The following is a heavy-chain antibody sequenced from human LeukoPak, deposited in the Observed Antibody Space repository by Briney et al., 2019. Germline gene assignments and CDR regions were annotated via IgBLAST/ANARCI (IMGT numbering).Heavy chain of an antibody. V-gene: IGHV4-39*07. CDR1: GGSTRSGRHH. J-gene: IGHJ6*03. D-gene: IGHD2-15*01. Sequence: SETLSLTCSDSGGSTRSGRHHWAWVRQPPGKGLEFIGSLDESGRPYYNAPLKSRVTISEDSSGKQFSLNLSSVTAADTAVYYCARDLGGYPFFMDVWGRGTTVIVSS. CDR3: ARDLGGYPFFMDV. CDR2: LDESGRP.